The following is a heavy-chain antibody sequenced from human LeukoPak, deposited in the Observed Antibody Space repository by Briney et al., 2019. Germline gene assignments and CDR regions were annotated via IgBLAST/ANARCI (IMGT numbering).Heavy chain of an antibody. D-gene: IGHD2-2*01. CDR1: GGSISGGHYY. Sequence: PSETLSLTCTVSGGSISGGHYYWGWIRQPPGKGLEWIGYIYYSGGTNYNPSLRIRVTISVDTSKNQFSLKLSSVIAADTAVYYCARTTEGYCSSASCFGFSYSYYMDVWGKGTTVTISS. CDR3: ARTTEGYCSSASCFGFSYSYYMDV. J-gene: IGHJ6*03. CDR2: IYYSGGT. V-gene: IGHV4-61*01.